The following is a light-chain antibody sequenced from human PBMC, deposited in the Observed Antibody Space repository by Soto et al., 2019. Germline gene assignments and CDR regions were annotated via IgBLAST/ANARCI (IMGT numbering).Light chain of an antibody. V-gene: IGLV2-14*03. CDR1: SSDVGGSNY. J-gene: IGLJ2*01. CDR3: SSYRSGSTLV. Sequence: QSALTQPASVSGSPGQSITISCTGTSSDVGGSNYVSWYQQHPGKAPKLIIYDVNNRPSGISNRFSGSKSGNTVSLTISGLQAEDEADYYCSSYRSGSTLVFGGGPKVTVL. CDR2: DVN.